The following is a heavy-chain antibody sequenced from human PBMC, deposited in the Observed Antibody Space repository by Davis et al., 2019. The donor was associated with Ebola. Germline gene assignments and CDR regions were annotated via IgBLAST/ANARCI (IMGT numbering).Heavy chain of an antibody. J-gene: IGHJ6*03. D-gene: IGHD3-3*01. CDR1: GGSISSYY. V-gene: IGHV4-59*08. CDR3: ARLFLESGYYNYYYYYYMDV. Sequence: PSETLSLTCTVSGGSISSYYWSWIRQPPGKGLEWIGYIYYSGSTNYNPSLKSRVTISVDTSKNQFSLKLSSVTAADTAVYYCARLFLESGYYNYYYYYYMDVWGKGTTVTVSS. CDR2: IYYSGST.